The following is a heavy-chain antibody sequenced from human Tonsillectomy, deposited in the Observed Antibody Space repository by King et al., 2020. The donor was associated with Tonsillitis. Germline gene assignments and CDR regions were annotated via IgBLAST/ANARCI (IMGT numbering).Heavy chain of an antibody. Sequence: QVQLVESGGGVVQPGRSLRLSCAASGFTFSNHAMHWVRQAPGKGLEWVAVISYDGNNKYYADSVKGRFTISRDNSKNTVYLQINTLRAEDTAVYYCARVDYDSSFGPLWGQGTLVTVSS. CDR1: GFTFSNHA. CDR2: ISYDGNNK. J-gene: IGHJ4*02. D-gene: IGHD3-22*01. V-gene: IGHV3-30*04. CDR3: ARVDYDSSFGPL.